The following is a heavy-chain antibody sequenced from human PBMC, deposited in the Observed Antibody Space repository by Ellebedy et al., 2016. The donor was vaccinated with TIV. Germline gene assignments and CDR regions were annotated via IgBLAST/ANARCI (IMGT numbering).Heavy chain of an antibody. V-gene: IGHV3-30*18. J-gene: IGHJ4*02. CDR3: AKDPTTEILYFDF. CDR2: ISYDGSKT. D-gene: IGHD4-11*01. Sequence: GESLKISCAGSGSTFSDYGMHWVRQAPGKGLEWVAFISYDGSKTYFLDSVRGRFTISRDNSKNTLYLQMNSLRVEDTAVYYCAKDPTTEILYFDFWGQGTLVTVSS. CDR1: GSTFSDYG.